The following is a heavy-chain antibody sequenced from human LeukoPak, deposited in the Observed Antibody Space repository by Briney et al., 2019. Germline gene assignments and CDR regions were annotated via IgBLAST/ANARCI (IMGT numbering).Heavy chain of an antibody. CDR1: GFTFSSYD. Sequence: PGGSLRLSCAASGFTFSSYDMHWVRQATGKGLEWVSAIGTAGDTYYPGSVKGRFTISRENAKNSLYLQMNSLRAGDTAVYYCARAGLGEPGPNSAFFAGMDVWGQGTTVTVSS. CDR2: IGTAGDT. J-gene: IGHJ6*02. V-gene: IGHV3-13*04. D-gene: IGHD3-10*01. CDR3: ARAGLGEPGPNSAFFAGMDV.